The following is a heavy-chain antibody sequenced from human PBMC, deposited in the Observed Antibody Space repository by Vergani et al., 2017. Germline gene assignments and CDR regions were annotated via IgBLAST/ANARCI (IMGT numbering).Heavy chain of an antibody. V-gene: IGHV1-46*03. CDR3: AREPPLTGFFDY. J-gene: IGHJ4*02. CDR1: GYTFTAYY. CDR2: ISPDGFST. D-gene: IGHD3-9*01. Sequence: QVQLVQSGAEVGKPGASVKISCKASGYTFTAYYIHWVRQAPEQGLEWVGVISPDGFSTFYAQIFQVRVTITRDTSTSTVYVEVTSLRSDDTAVYYCAREPPLTGFFDYWGQGTLVTVSS.